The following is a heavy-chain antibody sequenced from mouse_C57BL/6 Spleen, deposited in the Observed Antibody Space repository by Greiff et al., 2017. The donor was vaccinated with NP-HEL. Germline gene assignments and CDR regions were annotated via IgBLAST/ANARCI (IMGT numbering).Heavy chain of an antibody. CDR2: INPNNGGT. V-gene: IGHV1-18*01. CDR3: ARRGLRRDYYAMDY. J-gene: IGHJ4*01. D-gene: IGHD2-2*01. CDR1: GYTFTDYN. Sequence: VHVKQSGPELVKPGASVKIPCKASGYTFTDYNMDWVKQSHGKSLEWIGDINPNNGGTIYNQKFKGKATLTVDKSSSTAYMELRSLTSEDTAVYYCARRGLRRDYYAMDYWGQGTSVTVSS.